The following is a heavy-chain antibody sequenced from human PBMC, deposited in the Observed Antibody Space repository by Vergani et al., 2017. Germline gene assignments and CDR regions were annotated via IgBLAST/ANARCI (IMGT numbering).Heavy chain of an antibody. CDR2: IYYSGST. V-gene: IGHV4-59*01. CDR3: GRVADFYGLGSRLLDL. J-gene: IGHJ5*02. CDR1: GSSISSYY. D-gene: IGHD3-10*01. Sequence: QVQLQESGPGLVKPSETLSLTCTVSGSSISSYYWSWIRQPPGKGLEWIGYIYYSGSTNYNPSLKSRVTISGDTSKNQFSLKLNSVTAADTAVYYCGRVADFYGLGSRLLDLWGQGILVTVSS.